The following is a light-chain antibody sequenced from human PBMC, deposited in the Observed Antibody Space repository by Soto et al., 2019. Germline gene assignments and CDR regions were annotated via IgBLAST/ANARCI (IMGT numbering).Light chain of an antibody. J-gene: IGKJ1*01. CDR3: QQYYSTPWT. CDR1: QSILYSSNNKNY. CDR2: WAS. Sequence: DIVMTQSPDSLAVSLGERATINCKSSQSILYSSNNKNYLAWYQQKPGQPPKLLIYWASTRESGVPDRFSGSGSGTDFTLTINSLQAEDVAVYCCQQYYSTPWTFGPGTKVEIK. V-gene: IGKV4-1*01.